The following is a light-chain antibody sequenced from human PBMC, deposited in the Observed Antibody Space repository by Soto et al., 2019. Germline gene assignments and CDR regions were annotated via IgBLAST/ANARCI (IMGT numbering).Light chain of an antibody. CDR1: QSVSSRY. V-gene: IGKV3-20*01. CDR2: GAS. J-gene: IGKJ1*01. Sequence: EIVLTQSPATRSLSPGERATLSCRASQSVSSRYLAWYQQKPGQAPRLLIYGASSRATGIPDRFSGIGSGTDFTLTISRLEPEDFAVYYCQQYGSSLRWTFGQGTKVDIK. CDR3: QQYGSSLRWT.